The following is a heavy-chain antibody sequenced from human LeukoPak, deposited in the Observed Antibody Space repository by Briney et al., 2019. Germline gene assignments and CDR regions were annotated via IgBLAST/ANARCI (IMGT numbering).Heavy chain of an antibody. CDR1: GFSSYG. D-gene: IGHD2-21*01. CDR2: TWYDGRNN. CDR3: AREVAPLYFHYGMDV. Sequence: PGRSLRLSCAASGFSSYGMHWVRLAPGKGLEWVAVTWYDGRNNYYAASVKGRFTISRDDSKTTVYLLMNSLRAEDTAVYYCAREVAPLYFHYGMDVWGEGTTVTVSS. V-gene: IGHV3-33*01. J-gene: IGHJ6*01.